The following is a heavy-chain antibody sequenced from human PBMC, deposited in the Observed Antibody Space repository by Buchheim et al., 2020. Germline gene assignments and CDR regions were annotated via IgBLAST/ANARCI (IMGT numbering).Heavy chain of an antibody. CDR1: GGSISSYY. D-gene: IGHD6-13*01. V-gene: IGHV4-59*01. Sequence: QVQLQESGPGLVKPSETLSLTCTVSGGSISSYYWSWIRQPPGKGLKWIGYIYYSGSTNYNPSLKSRVTISVDTSKNQFSLKLSSVTAADTAVYYCARVSLGSSWYGYYYYYGMDVWGQGTT. CDR2: IYYSGST. CDR3: ARVSLGSSWYGYYYYYGMDV. J-gene: IGHJ6*02.